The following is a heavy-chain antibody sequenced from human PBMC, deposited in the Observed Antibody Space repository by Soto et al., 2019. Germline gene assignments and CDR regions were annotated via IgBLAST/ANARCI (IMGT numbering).Heavy chain of an antibody. D-gene: IGHD3-10*01. CDR2: MNPYSGQT. J-gene: IGHJ4*02. Sequence: QVLLGQSGAEVKKPGASVTVSCKTSGYPFSDFDINWVRQATGQGLEWVGWMNPYSGQTQYAQKFQGRVTMTRNTSTTTAYMDLSSLRSEDAAVYYCARGAIRGVLYYFDYWGQGTLVTVSS. CDR1: GYPFSDFD. CDR3: ARGAIRGVLYYFDY. V-gene: IGHV1-8*01.